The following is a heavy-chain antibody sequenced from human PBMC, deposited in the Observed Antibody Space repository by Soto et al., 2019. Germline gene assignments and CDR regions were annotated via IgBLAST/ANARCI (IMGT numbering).Heavy chain of an antibody. Sequence: EVQLVESGGGLVKPGGSLRLSCAASGFTFSSYSMNWVRQAPGKGLEWVSSISSSSSYRYYADSVEGRFTISRDNAKNSLYLQMNSLRAEDTAVYYCARDDSYGDYPSGAFDIWGQGTMVTVSS. CDR1: GFTFSSYS. CDR2: ISSSSSYR. J-gene: IGHJ3*02. D-gene: IGHD4-17*01. CDR3: ARDDSYGDYPSGAFDI. V-gene: IGHV3-21*01.